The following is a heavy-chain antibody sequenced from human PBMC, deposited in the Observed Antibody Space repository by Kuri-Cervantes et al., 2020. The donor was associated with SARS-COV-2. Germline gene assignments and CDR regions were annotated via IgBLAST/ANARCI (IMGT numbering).Heavy chain of an antibody. J-gene: IGHJ4*02. D-gene: IGHD3-3*01. Sequence: ASVKVSCKASGYTFTSYYMHWVRQAPGQGLEWMGIINPSGGSTSYAQKFQGRVTMTRDTSTSTVYMELSSLRSEDTAVCYCARDETTYYDFWSGYYASYWGQGTLVTVSS. CDR1: GYTFTSYY. CDR3: ARDETTYYDFWSGYYASY. V-gene: IGHV1-46*01. CDR2: INPSGGST.